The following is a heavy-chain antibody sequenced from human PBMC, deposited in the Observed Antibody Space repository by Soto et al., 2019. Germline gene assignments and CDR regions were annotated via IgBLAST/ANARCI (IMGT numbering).Heavy chain of an antibody. Sequence: QVQLQESGPGLVKPSETLSLTCTVSGGSVSSGSYYWSWIRQPPGKGLEWIGYIYYSGSTNYNPSLKSRVTISVDTSKNQFSLRLSSVTAADTAVYYCARTGYGRAFDIWGQGTMVTVSS. J-gene: IGHJ3*02. CDR3: ARTGYGRAFDI. CDR2: IYYSGST. V-gene: IGHV4-61*01. CDR1: GGSVSSGSYY. D-gene: IGHD3-9*01.